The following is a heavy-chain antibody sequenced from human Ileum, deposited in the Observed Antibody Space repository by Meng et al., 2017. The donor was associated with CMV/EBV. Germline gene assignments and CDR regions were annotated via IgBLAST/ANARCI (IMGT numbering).Heavy chain of an antibody. J-gene: IGHJ6*02. V-gene: IGHV3-30*02. CDR3: AKKESPGDYHYYGLDV. D-gene: IGHD2/OR15-2a*01. CDR1: GFTFNTYG. CDR2: IRYDGSNQ. Sequence: GESLKISCAASGFTFNTYGMHWVRQAPGKGLEWVAYIRYDGSNQYYADSVKGRFTISRDNSKSTVYLEMKSLRGEDTAIYYCAKKESPGDYHYYGLDVWGQGTTVTVSS.